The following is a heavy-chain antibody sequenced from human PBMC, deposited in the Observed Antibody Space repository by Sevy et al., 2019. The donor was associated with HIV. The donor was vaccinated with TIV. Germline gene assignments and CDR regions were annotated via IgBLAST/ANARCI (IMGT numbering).Heavy chain of an antibody. Sequence: ASVNVSCKASGYMFTDYYIHWVRQAPGQGLEWMAWINPDSGVTNYAQRFQGEVTVTRDTSISTAYMELSRLRSNDTAIYYCARLTTKPTSDLYGMDVWGQGTTVTVSS. CDR3: ARLTTKPTSDLYGMDV. D-gene: IGHD4-17*01. CDR2: INPDSGVT. J-gene: IGHJ6*02. V-gene: IGHV1-2*02. CDR1: GYMFTDYY.